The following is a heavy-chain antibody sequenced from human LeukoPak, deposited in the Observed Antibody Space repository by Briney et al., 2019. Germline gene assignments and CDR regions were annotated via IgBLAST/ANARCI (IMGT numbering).Heavy chain of an antibody. J-gene: IGHJ4*02. CDR1: GYTFTGYY. CDR3: ARDSYYYDSSGYNDY. V-gene: IGHV1-2*04. Sequence: ASVKASCKASGYTFTGYYMHWVRQAPGQGLEWMGWINPNSGGTNYAQKFQGWVTITRDTSISTAYMALSRLRSDDTAVYYCARDSYYYDSSGYNDYWGQGTLVTVSS. CDR2: INPNSGGT. D-gene: IGHD3-22*01.